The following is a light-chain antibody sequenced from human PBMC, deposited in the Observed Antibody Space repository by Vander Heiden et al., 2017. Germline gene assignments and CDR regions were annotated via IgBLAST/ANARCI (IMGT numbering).Light chain of an antibody. CDR3: QHYGSASVT. CDR1: QTVYWNY. Sequence: EIVLAQSPGTLSLSLGERATLPCWASQTVYWNYLAWYQQRPGQAPMLLIYMTSNRATGVPDRFSGSGSGTDFTLTISRLEPEDFAVYYCQHYGSASVTFGQGTKLEIK. CDR2: MTS. V-gene: IGKV3-20*01. J-gene: IGKJ2*01.